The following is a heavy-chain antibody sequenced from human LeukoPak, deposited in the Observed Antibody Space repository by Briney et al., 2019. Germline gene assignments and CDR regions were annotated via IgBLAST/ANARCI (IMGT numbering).Heavy chain of an antibody. Sequence: PGGSLRLSCAASGFTFSTYGMYWVRQAPGKGLDWVSDISNNGSNIYYADSVKGRFTISRDNSKNSLYLQMNSLRAEDTAVYYFAEDANPAGYYYMDGWGKGTTVTVSS. CDR1: GFTFSTYG. CDR2: ISNNGSNI. CDR3: AEDANPAGYYYMDG. D-gene: IGHD4/OR15-4a*01. V-gene: IGHV3-48*01. J-gene: IGHJ6*03.